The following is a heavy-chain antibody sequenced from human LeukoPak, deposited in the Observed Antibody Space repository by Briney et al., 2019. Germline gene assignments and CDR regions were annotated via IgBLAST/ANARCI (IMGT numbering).Heavy chain of an antibody. Sequence: GGSLRLSCAASGFTVSSDYMSWGRQAPGKGLEWVSVIYSGGSTYYADSVKGRFTISRHNSKNTLYLQMNSLRAEDTAVYYCAAVPITMIVVVTPTYFEYWGQGTLVTVSS. CDR3: AAVPITMIVVVTPTYFEY. D-gene: IGHD3-22*01. V-gene: IGHV3-53*04. CDR2: IYSGGST. J-gene: IGHJ4*02. CDR1: GFTVSSDY.